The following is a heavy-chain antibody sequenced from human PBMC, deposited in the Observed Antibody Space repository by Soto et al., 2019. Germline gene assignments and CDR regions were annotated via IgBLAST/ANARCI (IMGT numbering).Heavy chain of an antibody. Sequence: PGGSLRLSCAASGFTFNSYAMSWVRQAPGKGLEWVSTISGTGGSTYYADSVKGRFNISRDNSKNTVFLQMNSLRAEDTEVYYCAHELPVAPFDSWGQGTLVTVSS. CDR2: ISGTGGST. D-gene: IGHD6-19*01. V-gene: IGHV3-23*01. CDR1: GFTFNSYA. J-gene: IGHJ4*02. CDR3: AHELPVAPFDS.